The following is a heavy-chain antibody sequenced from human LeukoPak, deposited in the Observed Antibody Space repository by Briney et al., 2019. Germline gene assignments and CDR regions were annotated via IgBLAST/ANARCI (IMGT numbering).Heavy chain of an antibody. CDR2: ISSSGDTT. D-gene: IGHD2-8*01. Sequence: SGGSLRLSCAASGFVFSTYAMGWVRQAPGKGLEWVSAISSSGDTTYCADSVKGQFTISRDNSKNTLDLQMSSLRAEDTAMYHCAKVKALDAVASYFDYWGQGTLVTVSS. CDR1: GFVFSTYA. V-gene: IGHV3-23*01. J-gene: IGHJ4*02. CDR3: AKVKALDAVASYFDY.